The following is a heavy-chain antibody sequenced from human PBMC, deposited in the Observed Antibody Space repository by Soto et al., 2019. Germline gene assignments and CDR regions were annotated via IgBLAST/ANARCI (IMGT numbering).Heavy chain of an antibody. CDR2: TSYDGTNN. D-gene: IGHD3-16*01. CDR1: GFTFRSYV. J-gene: IGHJ4*02. V-gene: IGHV3-30*19. Sequence: QVQLVESGGGVVQPGTSLRLSCVGSGFTFRSYVIHWVRQAPGKGLEWVALTSYDGTNNYYGDSVKGRFTISRDNSKNTVDLQMDSLRLEDTSLYYCARWGTTGGLDVWGPVTLVSVSS. CDR3: ARWGTTGGLDV.